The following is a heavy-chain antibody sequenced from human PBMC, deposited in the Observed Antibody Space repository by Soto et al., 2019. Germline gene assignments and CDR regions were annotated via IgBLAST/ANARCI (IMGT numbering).Heavy chain of an antibody. CDR3: ARGGHLRRRSLPRHYYYYGMDV. Sequence: PGGSLRLSCAASGFTFSSYSMNWVRQAPGKGLEWVSSISSSSSYIYYADSVKGRFTISRDNAKNSLYLQMNSLRAEDTAVYYCARGGHLRRRSLPRHYYYYGMDVWGQGTTVTVSS. J-gene: IGHJ6*02. CDR1: GFTFSSYS. CDR2: ISSSSSYI. V-gene: IGHV3-21*01. D-gene: IGHD1-26*01.